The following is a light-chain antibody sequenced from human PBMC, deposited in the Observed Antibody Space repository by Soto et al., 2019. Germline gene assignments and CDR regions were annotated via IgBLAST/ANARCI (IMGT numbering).Light chain of an antibody. V-gene: IGKV3-11*01. CDR3: QQYNNWPRT. CDR1: QSIRTS. J-gene: IGKJ1*01. CDR2: DAS. Sequence: EVVLTPSPATLSLSPVERATLSCRASQSIRTSLAWYQQKPGQAPRLVIFDASNRANGVPARFGGSGSGTDFTLTINSLEPEDFAVYYCQQYNNWPRTFGQGTKVDIK.